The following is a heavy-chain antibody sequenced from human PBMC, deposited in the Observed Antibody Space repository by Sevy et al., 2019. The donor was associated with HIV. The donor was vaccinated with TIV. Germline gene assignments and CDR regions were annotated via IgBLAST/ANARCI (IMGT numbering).Heavy chain of an antibody. Sequence: ASVKVSCKASGYTFTGYYMHWVRQAPGQGLEWMGWINPNSGGTNYAQTFQGRVTMTRDTSISTAYMELSRLRSDDTAVYYCAREGGSYPRGDAFDIWGQGTMVTVSS. CDR1: GYTFTGYY. V-gene: IGHV1-2*02. D-gene: IGHD1-26*01. CDR3: AREGGSYPRGDAFDI. CDR2: INPNSGGT. J-gene: IGHJ3*02.